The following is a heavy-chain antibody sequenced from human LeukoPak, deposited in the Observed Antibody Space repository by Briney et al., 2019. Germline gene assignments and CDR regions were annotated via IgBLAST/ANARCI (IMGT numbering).Heavy chain of an antibody. J-gene: IGHJ6*03. CDR2: IIPIFGTA. Sequence: ASVKVSCKASGGTFSSYAISWVRQAPGQGLEWMGRIIPIFGTANYAQKFQGRVTITTDESTSTAYMELSSLRSEDTAVYYCAREYNWNDPYYYYYMDVWGKGTTVTVSS. V-gene: IGHV1-69*05. CDR3: AREYNWNDPYYYYYMDV. D-gene: IGHD1-20*01. CDR1: GGTFSSYA.